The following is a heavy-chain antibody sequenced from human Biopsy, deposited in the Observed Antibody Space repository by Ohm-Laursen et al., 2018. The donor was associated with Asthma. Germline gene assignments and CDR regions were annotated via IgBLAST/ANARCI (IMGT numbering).Heavy chain of an antibody. CDR2: ITHDGSRM. V-gene: IGHV3-30*03. J-gene: IGHJ6*02. CDR3: ARVDGVVEPATRMGGMDV. CDR1: GFAFGKYG. D-gene: IGHD2-15*01. Sequence: SLRLSCSASGFAFGKYGMYWARQAPGKGLQWVAVITHDGSRMYYADSVRGRFTISRDNSKNTLDLQMNSLSAEDSAVYYCARVDGVVEPATRMGGMDVWGQGTTVTVSS.